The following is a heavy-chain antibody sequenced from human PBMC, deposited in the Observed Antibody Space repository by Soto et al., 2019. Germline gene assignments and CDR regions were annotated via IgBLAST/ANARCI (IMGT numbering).Heavy chain of an antibody. V-gene: IGHV3-30-3*01. J-gene: IGHJ4*02. CDR3: ARGGGYCSGGSCRVRVYFDY. CDR1: GFTFSSYA. Sequence: QVQLVESGGGVVQPGRSLRLSCAASGFTFSSYAMHWVRQAPGKGLEWVAVISYDGSNKYYADSVKGRFTISRDNSKNTLYLQINSLRAEDTAVYYCARGGGYCSGGSCRVRVYFDYWGQGTLVTVSS. D-gene: IGHD2-15*01. CDR2: ISYDGSNK.